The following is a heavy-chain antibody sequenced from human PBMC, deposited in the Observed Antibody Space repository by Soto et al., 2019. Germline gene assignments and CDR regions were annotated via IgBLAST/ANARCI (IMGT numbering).Heavy chain of an antibody. Sequence: QVQLAESGGGVVQPGRSLRLSCIGSGFRFSDYGMHWVRQAPGKGLEWVAMMSFDGTYKYSADSVKGRFIISRDNSKNTLFLQMNSVRAGDTAVYYCAKDRRDGEYNSVYDFWGQGTLVTVSS. J-gene: IGHJ4*02. D-gene: IGHD4-17*01. CDR1: GFRFSDYG. CDR2: MSFDGTYK. CDR3: AKDRRDGEYNSVYDF. V-gene: IGHV3-30*18.